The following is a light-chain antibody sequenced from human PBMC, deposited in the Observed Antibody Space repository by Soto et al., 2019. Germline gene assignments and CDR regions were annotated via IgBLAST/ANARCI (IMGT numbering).Light chain of an antibody. V-gene: IGKV3-20*01. CDR2: GAS. Sequence: EIVWTQSPGTLSLSPGERATLSCRASQSVSSSYLAWYQQKPGQAPRLLIYGASSRATGIPDRFSGSGSGTDFTLTISRLEPEDFAVYYCHRYGSSLFTFGPGTKVDIK. J-gene: IGKJ3*01. CDR3: HRYGSSLFT. CDR1: QSVSSSY.